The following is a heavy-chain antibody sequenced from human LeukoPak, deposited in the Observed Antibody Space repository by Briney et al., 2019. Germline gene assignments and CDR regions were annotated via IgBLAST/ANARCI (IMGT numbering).Heavy chain of an antibody. CDR1: GYTFTDYY. J-gene: IGHJ4*02. Sequence: ASVKVSCKASGYTFTDYYMHWVRQAPGQGLEWMGWINPNSGGTNYAQEFQGRVTMTRDTSTSTSYMELNSLRSDDTAVYYCARGRDQDANGVLFEYWGQGTLVTVSP. CDR2: INPNSGGT. V-gene: IGHV1-2*02. CDR3: ARGRDQDANGVLFEY. D-gene: IGHD4/OR15-4a*01.